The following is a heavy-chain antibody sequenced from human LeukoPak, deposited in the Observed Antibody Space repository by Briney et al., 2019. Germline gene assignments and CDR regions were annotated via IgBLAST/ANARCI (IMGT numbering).Heavy chain of an antibody. CDR3: ARGFGGGSYYGGFDY. J-gene: IGHJ4*02. D-gene: IGHD1-26*01. Sequence: SETLSLTCTVSGGSISSYYWNWIRQPPGKGLEWIGYIYYSGTTNYNPSLKSRVSMSVDTSKNQFSLKLSSVTAADTAVYYCARGFGGGSYYGGFDYWGQGTLVTVSS. CDR2: IYYSGTT. CDR1: GGSISSYY. V-gene: IGHV4-59*01.